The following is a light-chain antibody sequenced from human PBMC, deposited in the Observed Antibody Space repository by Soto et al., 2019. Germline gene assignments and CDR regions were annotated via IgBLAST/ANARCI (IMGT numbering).Light chain of an antibody. CDR3: GTWDSSLSAGGV. CDR2: ENN. J-gene: IGLJ1*01. V-gene: IGLV1-51*02. CDR1: GSNIGNNY. Sequence: QSVLTQPPSVSAAPGQKVTISCSGSGSNIGNNYVSWYQQLPGTAPKLLIYENNKRPSGIPDRFSGSKSGTSATLGITGLQTGDEADYYCGTWDSSLSAGGVFGTGTRSPS.